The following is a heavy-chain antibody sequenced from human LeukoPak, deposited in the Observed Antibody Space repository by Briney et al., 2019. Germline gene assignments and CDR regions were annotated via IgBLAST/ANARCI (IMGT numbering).Heavy chain of an antibody. Sequence: PSQTLSLTCTVSGGSISSGDYYWIWLRQPPGKGLEWIAKIYYSGSTYYNPSLKSRITISVDTSKNQFSLKLSSVTATDTAVYYCASGHYDSSGYYIDYWGQGTLVAVSS. CDR2: IYYSGST. D-gene: IGHD3-22*01. V-gene: IGHV4-30-4*01. CDR3: ASGHYDSSGYYIDY. CDR1: GGSISSGDYY. J-gene: IGHJ4*02.